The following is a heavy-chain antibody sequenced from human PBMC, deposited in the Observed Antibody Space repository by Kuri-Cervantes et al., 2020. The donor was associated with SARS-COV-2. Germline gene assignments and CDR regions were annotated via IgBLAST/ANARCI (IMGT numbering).Heavy chain of an antibody. CDR1: GFSFSNYG. V-gene: IGHV3-30*02. Sequence: GESLKISCAASGFSFSNYGMHWVRQGPGKGLQWVAFIRYDGRVKYYADSVKGRFTISRDNSKNTLYLQMNSLRAEDTAVYYCAKNWVPAAGGYYYYYYMDVWGKGTTVTVSS. CDR2: IRYDGRVK. CDR3: AKNWVPAAGGYYYYYYMDV. D-gene: IGHD2-2*01. J-gene: IGHJ6*03.